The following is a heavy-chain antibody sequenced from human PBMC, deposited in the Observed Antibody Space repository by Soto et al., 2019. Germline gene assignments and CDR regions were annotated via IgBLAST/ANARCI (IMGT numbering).Heavy chain of an antibody. D-gene: IGHD4-17*01. J-gene: IGHJ6*04. CDR1: GYTFTSYG. Sequence: GASVKVSCKASGYTFTSYGISWVRQAPGQGLEWMGWISAYNGNTNYAQKLQGRVTMTTDTSTSTAYMELRSLRSDDTAVYYCASSTVTTXRLILDVWGKGTTVTVSS. CDR2: ISAYNGNT. CDR3: ASSTVTTXRLILDV. V-gene: IGHV1-18*01.